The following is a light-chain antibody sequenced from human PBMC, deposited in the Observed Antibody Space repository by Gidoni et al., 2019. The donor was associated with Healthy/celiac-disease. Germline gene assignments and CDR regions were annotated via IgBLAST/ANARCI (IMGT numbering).Light chain of an antibody. CDR2: EVS. J-gene: IGLJ2*01. Sequence: SALTQPASVSGSPGQSITISCTGTSSDVGGYNYVSWYQQHPGKAPKLMIYEVSNRPSGVSNRCSGSKSGNTASLTISGLQAEDEADYYCSSYTSSSTVFGGGTKLT. V-gene: IGLV2-14*01. CDR3: SSYTSSSTV. CDR1: SSDVGGYNY.